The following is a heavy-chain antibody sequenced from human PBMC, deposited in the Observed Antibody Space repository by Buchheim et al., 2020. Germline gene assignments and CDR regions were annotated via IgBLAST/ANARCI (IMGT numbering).Heavy chain of an antibody. CDR2: ITVSSTTI. Sequence: EEQLVESGGGLAQPGGSLRLSCAGSRAIFSTYSMNWVRQAPGKGLEWVSYITVSSTTIHYADSVKGRFTISRDNAKNSVYLQMNSLRDDDTAVYYCARGMSGMAFFDYWGQGSL. V-gene: IGHV3-48*02. CDR1: RAIFSTYS. D-gene: IGHD5-24*01. J-gene: IGHJ4*02. CDR3: ARGMSGMAFFDY.